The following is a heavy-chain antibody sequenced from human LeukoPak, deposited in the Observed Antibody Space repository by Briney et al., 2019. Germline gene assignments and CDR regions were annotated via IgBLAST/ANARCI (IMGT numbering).Heavy chain of an antibody. D-gene: IGHD1-1*01. CDR2: ISSNGGST. J-gene: IGHJ3*02. V-gene: IGHV3-64*01. Sequence: PGGSLRLSCAASGFTFSSYAMHWVRQAPGKGLEYVSAISSNGGSTYYANSVKGRFTISRDNSKNTLYLQMGSLRAEDMAVYYCARDRERRSNPDAFDIWGQGTMVTVSS. CDR3: ARDRERRSNPDAFDI. CDR1: GFTFSSYA.